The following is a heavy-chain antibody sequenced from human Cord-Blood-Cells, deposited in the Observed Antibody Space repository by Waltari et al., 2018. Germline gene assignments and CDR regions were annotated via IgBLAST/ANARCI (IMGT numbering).Heavy chain of an antibody. CDR1: GYTFTGYY. V-gene: IGHV1-2*02. J-gene: IGHJ5*02. D-gene: IGHD6-6*01. Sequence: QVQLVQSGAEVKKPGASVKVSCKASGYTFTGYYMHWVRQAPGQGLEWMGWINPNSGGTNYAQKFQGRVTMTRDTAISTAYMELSRLRSDDTAVYYCSRVSHSSSSWFDPWGQGTLVTVSS. CDR3: SRVSHSSSSWFDP. CDR2: INPNSGGT.